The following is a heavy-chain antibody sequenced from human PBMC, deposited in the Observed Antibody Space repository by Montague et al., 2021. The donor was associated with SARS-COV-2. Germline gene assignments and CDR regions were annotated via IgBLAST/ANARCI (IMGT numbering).Heavy chain of an antibody. J-gene: IGHJ6*03. CDR3: ARLRDGVVPSPILGVGPYYSYYCIDV. Sequence: SETLSLTCAVHGTSFSGYYWNWIRQPPGKGLEWIGEINHGGSTNYSPSLKSRLTISADTSKNQFSLKLTSVAAADTAVYYCARLRDGVVPSPILGVGPYYSYYCIDVWGRGTPVTVSS. D-gene: IGHD2-15*01. CDR1: GTSFSGYY. CDR2: INHGGST. V-gene: IGHV4-34*01.